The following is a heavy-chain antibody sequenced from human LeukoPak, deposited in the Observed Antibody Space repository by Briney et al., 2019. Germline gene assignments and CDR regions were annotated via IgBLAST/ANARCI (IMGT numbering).Heavy chain of an antibody. D-gene: IGHD3-9*01. Sequence: GGSLRLSCTASGFSFGDYGMSRFRQAPGKGLEWVGFIRSKAYGGTTEYAASVKGRFTISRDDSKSIAYLQMNSLKTEDTAVYYSTTYFDILTGYPPVEYWGQGTLVTVSS. V-gene: IGHV3-49*03. CDR1: GFSFGDYG. CDR2: IRSKAYGGTT. J-gene: IGHJ4*02. CDR3: TTYFDILTGYPPVEY.